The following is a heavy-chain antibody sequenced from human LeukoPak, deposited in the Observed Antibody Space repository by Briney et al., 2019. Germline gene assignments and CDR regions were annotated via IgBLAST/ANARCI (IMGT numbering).Heavy chain of an antibody. CDR2: VSHDGRTK. CDR3: ARDFVNTLAAARTFDI. CDR1: GFIFSNYG. Sequence: QPGRSLRLSCAASGFIFSNYGMHWVRQAPGTGLEWVAVVSHDGRTKFYADSVKGRFTISRDNSKSTLYLQMNSLRAEDTAVYYCARDFVNTLAAARTFDIWGQGTMVTVSS. D-gene: IGHD6-13*01. J-gene: IGHJ3*02. V-gene: IGHV3-30*03.